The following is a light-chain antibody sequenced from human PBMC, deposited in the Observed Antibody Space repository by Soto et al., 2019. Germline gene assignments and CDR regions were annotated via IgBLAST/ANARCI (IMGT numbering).Light chain of an antibody. V-gene: IGKV1-5*01. Sequence: DIQMTQSPSTLSASVGDRVSITCRASQSVGSSLAWYQQRPGKAPKLLIFDASTLESGVPSKFSGSGSDTEFTFTISSLQPDDSATYYCQQYNTYALTFGGGTKVEIK. J-gene: IGKJ4*02. CDR3: QQYNTYALT. CDR2: DAS. CDR1: QSVGSS.